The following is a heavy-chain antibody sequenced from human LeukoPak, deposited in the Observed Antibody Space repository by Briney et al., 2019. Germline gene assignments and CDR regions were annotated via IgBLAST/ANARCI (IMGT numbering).Heavy chain of an antibody. V-gene: IGHV3-23*01. CDR1: GFTFSSYG. D-gene: IGHD2-2*01. J-gene: IGHJ4*02. Sequence: GGSLTLSCAASGFTFSSYGMSWVRQAPGKGLEWVSAISGRGANTYYADSVKGRFTISRDNSKNTLYMQMNSLRAEDTAVYYCAKAVVIVPTATPFDYWGQGTLVTVSS. CDR2: ISGRGANT. CDR3: AKAVVIVPTATPFDY.